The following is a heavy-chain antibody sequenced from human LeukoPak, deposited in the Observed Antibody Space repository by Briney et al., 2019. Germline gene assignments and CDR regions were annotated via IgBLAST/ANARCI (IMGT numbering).Heavy chain of an antibody. D-gene: IGHD1-26*01. CDR2: ISGSGGST. J-gene: IGHJ3*01. CDR1: GSTFSSYG. CDR3: ARDLGGSYY. V-gene: IGHV3-23*01. Sequence: PGGTLRLSCAASGSTFSSYGMSWVRQAPGKGLEWVSAISGSGGSTYYADSVKGRFTISRDNAKNSLYLQMNSLRAEDTAVYYCARDLGGSYYWGQGTMVTVSS.